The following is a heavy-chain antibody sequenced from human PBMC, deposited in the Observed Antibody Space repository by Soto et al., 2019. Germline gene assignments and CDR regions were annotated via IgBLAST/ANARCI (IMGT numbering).Heavy chain of an antibody. J-gene: IGHJ4*02. CDR2: ICCDDDK. CDR1: GFSLTSRPVG. CDR3: AHSGDMNGNWDQGYLDN. D-gene: IGHD1-1*01. V-gene: IGHV2-5*02. Sequence: QITLKESGPTRVKPTQTLTLTCSFSGFSLTSRPVGVAWIRQPPGKALEWLAVICCDDDKRYSPSLTSGLTTAKDTSKNQVVLTMAYMDPVDTARYFCAHSGDMNGNWDQGYLDNWGQGILVTVS.